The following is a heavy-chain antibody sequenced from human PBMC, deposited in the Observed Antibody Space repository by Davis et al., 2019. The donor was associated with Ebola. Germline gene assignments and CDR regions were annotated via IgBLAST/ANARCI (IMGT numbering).Heavy chain of an antibody. CDR3: ASLVSSNRGTAPDWFDP. CDR2: IDPSVSYT. D-gene: IGHD1-1*01. J-gene: IGHJ5*02. CDR1: GYSFFSYW. V-gene: IGHV5-10-1*01. Sequence: GESLKISCKGSGYSFFSYWISWVRQMPGKGLEWMGTIDPSVSYTNYGPSFEGHVTISADTSISTAYLQWSSLKASDTAMYYCASLVSSNRGTAPDWFDPWGQGTLVSVSS.